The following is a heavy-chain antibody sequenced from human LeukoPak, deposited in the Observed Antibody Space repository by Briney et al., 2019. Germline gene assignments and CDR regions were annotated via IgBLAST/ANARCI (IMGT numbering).Heavy chain of an antibody. V-gene: IGHV4-59*01. CDR3: ARGGEGYYDSSGYYPFDY. CDR2: IYYSGST. CDR1: GGSFSGYY. J-gene: IGHJ4*02. D-gene: IGHD3-22*01. Sequence: SETLSLTCAVYGGSFSGYYWSWIRQPPGKGLEWIGYIYYSGSTNYNPSLKSRVTISVDTSKNQFSLKLSSVTAADTAVYYCARGGEGYYDSSGYYPFDYWGQGTLVTVSS.